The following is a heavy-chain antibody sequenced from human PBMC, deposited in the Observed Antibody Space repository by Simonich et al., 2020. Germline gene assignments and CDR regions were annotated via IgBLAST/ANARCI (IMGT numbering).Heavy chain of an antibody. CDR3: ARVGYSNYYYYGMDV. D-gene: IGHD6-13*01. J-gene: IGHJ6*02. CDR1: GYPISSGYS. V-gene: IGHV4-38-2*01. Sequence: QVQLQESGPGLVKPSETLSLTCAVSGYPISSGYSGGWIRPPPGKGLEWIGSIYHSGSHIHNPSLKRRVTISVDTSKNQFALKLSSVTAADTAVYYCARVGYSNYYYYGMDVWGQGTTVTVSS. CDR2: IYHSGSH.